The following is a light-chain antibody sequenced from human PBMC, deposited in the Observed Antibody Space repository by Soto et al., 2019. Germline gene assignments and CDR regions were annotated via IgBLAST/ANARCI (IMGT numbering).Light chain of an antibody. V-gene: IGKV1-27*01. CDR3: QKYNSAPLT. CDR1: QGISNY. Sequence: NKITQGRSSLSASIGDRVTITCRASQGISNYLAWYQQKPGKVPKLLIYAASTLQSGVPSRFSGSGSGTDFTLTISSLQPEDVATYYCQKYNSAPLTFGGGTKVDIK. J-gene: IGKJ4*01. CDR2: AAS.